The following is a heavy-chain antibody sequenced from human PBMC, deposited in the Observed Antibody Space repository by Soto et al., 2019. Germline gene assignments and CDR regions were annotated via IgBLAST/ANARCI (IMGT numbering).Heavy chain of an antibody. CDR3: ARGSEDSSGSDAVDNDWFDP. D-gene: IGHD6-25*01. CDR1: GYTFTSYA. J-gene: IGHJ5*02. V-gene: IGHV1-3*01. Sequence: ASVKVSCKASGYTFTSYAMHWVRQAPGQRLEWMGWINAGNGNTKYSQKFQGRVTITRDTSASTAYMELSSLRSEDTAVYYCARGSEDSSGSDAVDNDWFDPWGQGTLVTVSS. CDR2: INAGNGNT.